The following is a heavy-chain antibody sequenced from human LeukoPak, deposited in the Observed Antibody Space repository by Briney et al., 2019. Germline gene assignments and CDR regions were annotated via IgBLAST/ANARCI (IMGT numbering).Heavy chain of an antibody. CDR2: IYYSGST. D-gene: IGHD1-26*01. CDR1: GGSISGYY. CDR3: AREGARWEPSFSAFDI. V-gene: IGHV4-59*01. J-gene: IGHJ3*02. Sequence: ETLSLTCTVSGGSISGYYWSWIRQPPGKGLEWIGYIYYSGSTSYNPSLKSRVTISVDTSKNQFSLKLSSVTAADTAVYYCAREGARWEPSFSAFDIWGQGTMVTVSS.